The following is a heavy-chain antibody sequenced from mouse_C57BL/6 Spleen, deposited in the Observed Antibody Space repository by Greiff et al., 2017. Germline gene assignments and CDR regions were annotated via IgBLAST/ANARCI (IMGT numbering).Heavy chain of an antibody. CDR1: GYTFTSYW. CDR3: ARARGYVNLYYAMDY. V-gene: IGHV1-64*01. CDR2: IHPNSGST. Sequence: QVQLQQPGAELVKPGASVKLSCKASGYTFTSYWMHWVKQRPGQGLEWIGMIHPNSGSTNYNEKFNSKATLTVDKSSSKAYMQLSSLTSEDSAVYYCARARGYVNLYYAMDYWGQGTSVTVSS. J-gene: IGHJ4*01.